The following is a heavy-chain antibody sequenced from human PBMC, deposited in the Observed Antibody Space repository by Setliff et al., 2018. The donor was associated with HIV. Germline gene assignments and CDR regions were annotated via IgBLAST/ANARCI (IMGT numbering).Heavy chain of an antibody. J-gene: IGHJ5*01. V-gene: IGHV4-34*01. Sequence: SETLSLTSAVYGGSFSGNYWTWIRQPPGKGLEWIGEINHRGTTKYNPSLKSRVTISKDMSKNQISLRLTCATVADTAVHYCARGFEGYCSGATCHWLDSWGQGTLVTVSS. CDR3: ARGFEGYCSGATCHWLDS. CDR2: INHRGTT. CDR1: GGSFSGNY. D-gene: IGHD2-15*01.